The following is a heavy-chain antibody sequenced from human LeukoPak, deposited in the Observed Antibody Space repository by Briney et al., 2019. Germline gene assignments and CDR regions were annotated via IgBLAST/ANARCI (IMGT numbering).Heavy chain of an antibody. V-gene: IGHV3-21*01. CDR3: AKWDSSGFWSGYTYYFDY. CDR1: GFTFSTYS. D-gene: IGHD3-3*01. CDR2: ISSSSSYI. J-gene: IGHJ4*02. Sequence: GGSLRLSCAASGFTFSTYSMNWVRQAPGKGLEWVSSISSSSSYIYYADSVKGRFTISRDNAKNSLYLQMNSLRAEDTAVYYCAKWDSSGFWSGYTYYFDYWGREPWSPSPQ.